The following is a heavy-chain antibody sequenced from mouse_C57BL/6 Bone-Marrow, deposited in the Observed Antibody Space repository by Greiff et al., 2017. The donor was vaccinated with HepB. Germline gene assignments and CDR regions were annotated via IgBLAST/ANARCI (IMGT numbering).Heavy chain of an antibody. CDR1: GYTFTSYW. J-gene: IGHJ3*01. CDR3: ARPDSSGPGFAY. V-gene: IGHV1-50*01. D-gene: IGHD3-2*02. CDR2: IDPSDSYT. Sequence: QVQLQQSGAELVKPGASVKLSCKASGYTFTSYWMQWVKQRPGQGLEWIGEIDPSDSYTNYNQKFKGKATLTVDTSSSTAYMQLSSLTSEDSAVYYCARPDSSGPGFAYWGQGTLVTVSA.